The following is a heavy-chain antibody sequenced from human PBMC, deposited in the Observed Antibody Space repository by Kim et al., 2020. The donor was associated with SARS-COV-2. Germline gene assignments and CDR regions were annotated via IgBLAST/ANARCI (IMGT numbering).Heavy chain of an antibody. D-gene: IGHD6-13*01. CDR3: ATPPWIAAAGIGAFDI. V-gene: IGHV3-23*01. J-gene: IGHJ3*02. Sequence: VKGRFTSSRDNSKNTLYLQMNSLRAEDTAVYYCATPPWIAAAGIGAFDIWGQGTMVTVSS.